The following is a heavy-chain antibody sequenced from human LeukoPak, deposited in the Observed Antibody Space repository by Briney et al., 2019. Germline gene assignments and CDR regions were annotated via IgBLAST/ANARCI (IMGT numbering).Heavy chain of an antibody. CDR3: ATPHSSYNWFDP. CDR2: FDRENGET. V-gene: IGHV1-24*01. CDR1: GYTLTELS. J-gene: IGHJ5*02. Sequence: ASLKVSCKVSGYTLTELSMHWVRQAPGKGLEWMGGFDRENGETIYAQKFQGRVTMTEDTSTDTAYMELSSLRSEDTAVYYCATPHSSYNWFDPWGQGTLVTVSS. D-gene: IGHD6-6*01.